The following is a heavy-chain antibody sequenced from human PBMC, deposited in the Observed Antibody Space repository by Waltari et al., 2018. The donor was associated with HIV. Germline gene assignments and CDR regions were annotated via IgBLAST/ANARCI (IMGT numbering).Heavy chain of an antibody. J-gene: IGHJ3*02. CDR2: IYYTGNT. CDR1: GGSISSGGYY. CDR3: ARYCTSTSCYRGAFDI. D-gene: IGHD2-2*01. V-gene: IGHV4-31*03. Sequence: QVQLQESGPGLVKTSQTLSLTCTVSGGSISSGGYYWSWIRQHPGKGLEWIGYIYYTGNTYYNPSLKSRITISVDTSKNQLSLNLTSVTAADTAVYYCARYCTSTSCYRGAFDIWGQGTLVTVSS.